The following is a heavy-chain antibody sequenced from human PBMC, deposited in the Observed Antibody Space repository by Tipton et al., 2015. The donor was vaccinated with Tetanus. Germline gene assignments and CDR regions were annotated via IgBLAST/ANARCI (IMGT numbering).Heavy chain of an antibody. CDR3: ARHQSGYFTPFDY. D-gene: IGHD3-3*01. CDR1: GGSIRGGTFY. Sequence: TLSLTCTVSGGSIRGGTFYWGWIRQPPGKGLEWFGSIYESGDTYYIPSLKSRVTISVDTSKNQFSLNLNSMAAADTGDYYCARHQSGYFTPFDYWGQGNLVTVSS. V-gene: IGHV4-39*01. CDR2: IYESGDT. J-gene: IGHJ4*02.